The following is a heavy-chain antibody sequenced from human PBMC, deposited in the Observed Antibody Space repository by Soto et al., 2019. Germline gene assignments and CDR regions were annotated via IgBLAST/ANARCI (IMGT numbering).Heavy chain of an antibody. CDR3: ARDTGSYYLDS. J-gene: IGHJ4*01. CDR1: GGSISSSNW. V-gene: IGHV4-4*02. D-gene: IGHD1-26*01. Sequence: SETLSLTCAVSGGSISSSNWWSWVRQPPGKGLEWIGEIYHSGTTVYSPSLKSRVTMSIDTSENQFTLNLTSVTAADTAVYYCARDTGSYYLDSWGQGSLVTVSS. CDR2: IYHSGTT.